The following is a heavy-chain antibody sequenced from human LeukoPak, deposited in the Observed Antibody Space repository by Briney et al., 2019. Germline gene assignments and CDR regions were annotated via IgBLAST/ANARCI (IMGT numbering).Heavy chain of an antibody. Sequence: QPGGSLRLSCAASGFTLSYYWMSWVRQAPGKGLEWVAFVGWDGSEKHYGESAKGRFTISRDNSKNTLDLQMNSLRPEDTAVYYCAKEGASTGWTFGAYWGQGTLVTVSS. CDR1: GFTLSYYW. CDR3: AKEGASTGWTFGAY. CDR2: VGWDGSEK. J-gene: IGHJ4*02. D-gene: IGHD6-19*01. V-gene: IGHV3-30*02.